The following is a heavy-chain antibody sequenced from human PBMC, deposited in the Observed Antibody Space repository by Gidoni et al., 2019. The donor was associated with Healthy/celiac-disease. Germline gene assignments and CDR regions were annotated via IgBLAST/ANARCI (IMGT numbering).Heavy chain of an antibody. V-gene: IGHV1-18*01. D-gene: IGHD3-3*01. CDR1: GYTFTSYG. CDR3: ARVYYDFWSGYSSFDY. CDR2: ISAYNGHT. J-gene: IGHJ4*02. Sequence: QVQLVQSGAEVKKPGASVKVSCKASGYTFTSYGFSWVRQAPGQGLEWMGWISAYNGHTNYAQKLQGRVTMTTDTSTTTAYMELRSLSSDDTAVYFCARVYYDFWSGYSSFDYWGQGTLVTVSS.